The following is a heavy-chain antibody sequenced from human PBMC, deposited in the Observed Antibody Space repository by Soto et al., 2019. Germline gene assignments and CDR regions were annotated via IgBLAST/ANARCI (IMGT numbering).Heavy chain of an antibody. Sequence: PSETLRLSCAASGFTFSNYWMSWVRRAPGKGLEWVANIKQDGSEKHYVDSVKGRFTISRDSAKSSLYLQMNSLRVEDTAVYYCASYSGSYSFVSWGQGTLVTVSS. J-gene: IGHJ4*02. CDR2: IKQDGSEK. CDR1: GFTFSNYW. V-gene: IGHV3-7*01. CDR3: ASYSGSYSFVS. D-gene: IGHD1-26*01.